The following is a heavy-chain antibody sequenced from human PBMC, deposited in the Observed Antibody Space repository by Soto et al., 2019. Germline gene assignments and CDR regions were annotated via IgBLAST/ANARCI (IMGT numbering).Heavy chain of an antibody. D-gene: IGHD1-26*01. CDR1: GFTFDDYA. V-gene: IGHV3-9*01. CDR2: ITWNSGSI. Sequence: VQLVESGGGLVQPGRSLRLSCAASGFTFDDYAMHWVRQAPGKGLEWVSFITWNSGSIGYADSVKGRFTISRDNAKNSLYLQVNSLRAEDTALYYCAKSNSGTYGGLDYWGQGTLVTVSS. J-gene: IGHJ4*02. CDR3: AKSNSGTYGGLDY.